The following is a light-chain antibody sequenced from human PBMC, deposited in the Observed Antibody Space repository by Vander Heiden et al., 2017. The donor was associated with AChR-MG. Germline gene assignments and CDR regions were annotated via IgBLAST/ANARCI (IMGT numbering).Light chain of an antibody. CDR1: QSIGTY. CDR3: QHYNKWPPTWT. J-gene: IGKJ1*01. Sequence: EVVMTQSPATLSVSPGERATLSCRASQSIGTYLAWYQQKPGQAPRLLFYGAFSRATGIPARFSGGGSRTEFTLTISSLQSEDFAVYYCQHYNKWPPTWTFGQGTKVEIK. CDR2: GAF. V-gene: IGKV3-15*01.